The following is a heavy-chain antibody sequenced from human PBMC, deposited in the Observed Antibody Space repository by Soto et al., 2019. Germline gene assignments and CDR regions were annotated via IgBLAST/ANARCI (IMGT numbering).Heavy chain of an antibody. Sequence: EESLKISCKGSGYSFTSYWIAWVRQVPGKGLELMGVIYPGDSDIRYSPSFQGQVTISADKSISTAYLQWSSLKASDTAMYYCARHALYYDFWSGYHDYYYYGMDVWGQGTTVTVSS. CDR3: ARHALYYDFWSGYHDYYYYGMDV. V-gene: IGHV5-51*01. CDR2: IYPGDSDI. CDR1: GYSFTSYW. D-gene: IGHD3-3*01. J-gene: IGHJ6*02.